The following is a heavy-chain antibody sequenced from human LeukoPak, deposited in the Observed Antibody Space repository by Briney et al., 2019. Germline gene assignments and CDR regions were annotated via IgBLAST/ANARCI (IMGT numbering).Heavy chain of an antibody. D-gene: IGHD6-13*01. CDR1: GGSISSGGYY. CDR3: ARVRAGYSSSWTAFDY. J-gene: IGHJ4*02. Sequence: SETLSLTCTVSGGSISSGGYYWRWIRQHPGKGLEWIGYIYYSGSTYYNPSLKSRVTISVDTSKNQFSLKLSSVTAADTAVYYCARVRAGYSSSWTAFDYWGQGTLVTVSS. CDR2: IYYSGST. V-gene: IGHV4-31*03.